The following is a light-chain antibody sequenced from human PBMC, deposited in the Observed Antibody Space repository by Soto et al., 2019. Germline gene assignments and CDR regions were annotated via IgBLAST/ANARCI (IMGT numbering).Light chain of an antibody. Sequence: EIVLTQSPATLSLSPGERATLSCWASQSVSSFLAWYQQKPGQAPRLLIYDASNRATGIPARFSGSGSGTDFTLTISSLEPEDFAVYYCHQRSNWPRTFGQGTKV. CDR1: QSVSSF. V-gene: IGKV3-11*01. CDR3: HQRSNWPRT. J-gene: IGKJ1*01. CDR2: DAS.